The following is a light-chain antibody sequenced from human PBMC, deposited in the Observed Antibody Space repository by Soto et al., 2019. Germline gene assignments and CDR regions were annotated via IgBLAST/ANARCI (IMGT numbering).Light chain of an antibody. CDR3: LKYNRYPPT. CDR1: QGISNY. V-gene: IGKV1-17*03. CDR2: AAS. Sequence: DIQMTQSPSAMSASVGDRVTITCRASQGISNYLAWFQQKPGKGPKRLIYAASSLQSGVPSRFSGSRSGTEFTLTISSLHPAAFATYYCLKYNRYPPTFTGGTNVDSK. J-gene: IGKJ4*02.